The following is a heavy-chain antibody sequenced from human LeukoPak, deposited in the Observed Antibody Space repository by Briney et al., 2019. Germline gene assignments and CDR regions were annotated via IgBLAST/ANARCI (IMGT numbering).Heavy chain of an antibody. CDR3: ARLGGAAAGTKD. CDR2: ISSSSSYI. D-gene: IGHD6-13*01. J-gene: IGHJ4*02. V-gene: IGHV3-21*01. CDR1: GFTFSSYS. Sequence: PGGYLRLSCAASGFTFSSYSMNWVRQAPGKGLEWVSSISSSSSYIYYADSVKGRFTISRDNAKNSLYLQMNSLRAEDTAVYYCARLGGAAAGTKDWGQGTLVTVSS.